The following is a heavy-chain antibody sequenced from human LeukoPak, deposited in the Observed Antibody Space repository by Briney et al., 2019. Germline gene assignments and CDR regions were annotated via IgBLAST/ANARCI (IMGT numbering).Heavy chain of an antibody. V-gene: IGHV3-23*01. CDR3: AKGLPPGIAAAGTDY. Sequence: GGSLRLSCAASGFTFSSCAMSWVRQAPGKGLEWVSAISGSGGSTYYADSVKGRFTISRDNSKNTLYLQMNSLRAEDTAVYYCAKGLPPGIAAAGTDYWGRGTLVTVSS. CDR1: GFTFSSCA. D-gene: IGHD6-13*01. J-gene: IGHJ4*02. CDR2: ISGSGGST.